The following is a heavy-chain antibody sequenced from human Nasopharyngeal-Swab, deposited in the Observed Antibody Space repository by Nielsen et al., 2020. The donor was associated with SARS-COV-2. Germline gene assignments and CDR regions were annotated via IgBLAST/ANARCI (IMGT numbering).Heavy chain of an antibody. CDR2: IYSTNSTI. CDR3: ARDKRLRGDYVFDY. Sequence: VRQAPGKGLEWVSYIYSTNSTIYYADSVKGRFTISRDNAKNSLYLQMNSLRAEDTAVYYCARDKRLRGDYVFDYWGQGTLVTVSS. V-gene: IGHV3-48*04. D-gene: IGHD4-17*01. J-gene: IGHJ4*02.